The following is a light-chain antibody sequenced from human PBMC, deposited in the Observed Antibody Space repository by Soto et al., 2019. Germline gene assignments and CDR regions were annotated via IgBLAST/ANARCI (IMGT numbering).Light chain of an antibody. J-gene: IGLJ3*02. CDR2: GVS. Sequence: SVLTQPASVSGSPGQSITISCTGTSSDVGSYNLVSWYQQQPGKGPNLLIYGVSNRPSGVSNRFSGSKSGNTASLTISGLQLEDEADYFCGSFTTSRIWVFGGGTKVTVL. CDR1: SSDVGSYNL. CDR3: GSFTTSRIWV. V-gene: IGLV2-14*02.